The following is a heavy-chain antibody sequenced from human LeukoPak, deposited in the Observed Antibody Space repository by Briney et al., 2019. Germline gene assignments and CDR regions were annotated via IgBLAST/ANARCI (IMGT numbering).Heavy chain of an antibody. Sequence: GGSLRLSWAASGFNIGSYWMNWVRQGPEKGLVWVARISSDGKSISYADSVKGRFTISRDNSKNTLYLQMDSLRAEDTAVYYCASASSESYYWALDYWGQGTLVTVSS. V-gene: IGHV3-74*01. D-gene: IGHD3-10*01. CDR2: ISSDGKSI. CDR1: GFNIGSYW. CDR3: ASASSESYYWALDY. J-gene: IGHJ4*02.